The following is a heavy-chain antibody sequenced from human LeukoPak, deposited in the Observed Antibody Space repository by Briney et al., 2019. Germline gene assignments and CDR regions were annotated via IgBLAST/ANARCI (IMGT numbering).Heavy chain of an antibody. CDR2: ISHDGSNK. J-gene: IGHJ4*02. Sequence: GGSLRLSCAASGFTFSSYAMHWVRRAPGKGLEWVAVISHDGSNKYYADSVKGRFTISRDNSKNTLYLQMNSLRAEDTAVYYCARDLTGTAGVDYWGQGTLVTVSS. CDR3: ARDLTGTAGVDY. CDR1: GFTFSSYA. D-gene: IGHD6-13*01. V-gene: IGHV3-30*04.